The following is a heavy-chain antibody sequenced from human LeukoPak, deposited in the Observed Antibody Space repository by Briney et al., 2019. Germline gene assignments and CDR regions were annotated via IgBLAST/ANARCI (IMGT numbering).Heavy chain of an antibody. CDR1: GFNFSSFG. D-gene: IGHD7-27*01. Sequence: GGSLRLSCTMSGFNFSSFGMHWVRQAPGKGLEWVAVIWYDGSDQFYEDSVKGRFTISRVNSKNTLYLQMNSLRVDDTAVYYCTRDVGPPNELGLDCWGQGTLVTVSS. J-gene: IGHJ4*02. V-gene: IGHV3-33*01. CDR2: IWYDGSDQ. CDR3: TRDVGPPNELGLDC.